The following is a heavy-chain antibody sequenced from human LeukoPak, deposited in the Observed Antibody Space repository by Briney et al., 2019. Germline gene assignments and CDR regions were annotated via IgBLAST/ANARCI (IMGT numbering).Heavy chain of an antibody. D-gene: IGHD6-6*01. CDR3: ARLSIKEGTRAWFDP. CDR1: GGSISSYY. J-gene: IGHJ5*02. Sequence: SETLSLTCTVSGGSISSYYWSWIRQPPGKGLEWIGYIYYSGSTNYNPSLKSRVTISVDTSKNQFSLKLSSVTAADTAVYYRARLSIKEGTRAWFDPWGQGTLVTVSS. CDR2: IYYSGST. V-gene: IGHV4-59*08.